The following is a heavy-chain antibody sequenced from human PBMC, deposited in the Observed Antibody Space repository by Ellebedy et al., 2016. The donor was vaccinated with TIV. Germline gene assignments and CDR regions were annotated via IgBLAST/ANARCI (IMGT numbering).Heavy chain of an antibody. Sequence: SETLSLXXTVSGYSISSGYYWGWTRQRPGKGLEWIGSIYHSGSTYYNPSLKSRVTISVDTSKNQFSLKLSSVTAADTAVYYCARRGPHDSSGYYAFDIWGQGTMVTVSS. J-gene: IGHJ3*02. CDR3: ARRGPHDSSGYYAFDI. CDR1: GYSISSGYY. D-gene: IGHD3-22*01. CDR2: IYHSGST. V-gene: IGHV4-38-2*02.